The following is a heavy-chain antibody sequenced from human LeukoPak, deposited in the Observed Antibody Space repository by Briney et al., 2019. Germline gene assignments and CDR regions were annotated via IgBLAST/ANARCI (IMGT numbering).Heavy chain of an antibody. D-gene: IGHD4-23*01. V-gene: IGHV4-59*12. CDR1: GDSITTNY. CDR2: THYTGTT. CDR3: ARRTSYGGNSAFGD. J-gene: IGHJ4*02. Sequence: SETLSLTCTVSGDSITTNYWSWIRQPPGKGLEWVGYTHYTGTTNYNPALSGRVTISVDTSKIHFSLKLYSVTAADTAVYYCARRTSYGGNSAFGDWGQGTLVTVSS.